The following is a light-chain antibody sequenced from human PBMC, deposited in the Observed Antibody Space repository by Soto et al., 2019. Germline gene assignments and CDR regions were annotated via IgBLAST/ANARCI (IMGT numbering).Light chain of an antibody. CDR3: TSYRGSGIFEV. J-gene: IGLJ2*01. Sequence: QSALTQPASVSGSPRQSITISCTGTSSDIGVYNYVSWYQQHPGKAPKLMIYDVTKRPSGVSNRFSGSKSGNTASLTISGLQAEDEADYYCTSYRGSGIFEVFGGGTKLTVL. CDR2: DVT. CDR1: SSDIGVYNY. V-gene: IGLV2-14*01.